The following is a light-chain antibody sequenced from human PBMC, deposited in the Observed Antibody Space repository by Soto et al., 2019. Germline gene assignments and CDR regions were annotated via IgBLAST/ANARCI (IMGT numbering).Light chain of an antibody. CDR1: QTITSW. Sequence: DIQMTQSPSTLSASVLDGVTIXSRASQTITSWLAWYQQKPGKAPKLLIYKASTLESGVPSRFSGSGSGTEFTLTISSLQPDDFARYYCQQYNRYPYTFGQGTRLENK. V-gene: IGKV1-5*03. J-gene: IGKJ5*01. CDR3: QQYNRYPYT. CDR2: KAS.